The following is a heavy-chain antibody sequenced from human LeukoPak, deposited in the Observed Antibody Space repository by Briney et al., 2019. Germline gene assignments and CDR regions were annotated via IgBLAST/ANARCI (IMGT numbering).Heavy chain of an antibody. V-gene: IGHV3-30-3*01. CDR1: GFTFSSYA. CDR2: ISYDGSNK. J-gene: IGHJ4*02. D-gene: IGHD3-9*01. CDR3: ARDYLSTNLRYFDWLGIDY. Sequence: PGGSLRLSCAASGFTFSSYAMHWVRQAPGKGLEWVAVISYDGSNKYYADSVKGRFTISRDNSKNTLYLQMNSLRAEDTAVYYCARDYLSTNLRYFDWLGIDYWGQGTLVTVSS.